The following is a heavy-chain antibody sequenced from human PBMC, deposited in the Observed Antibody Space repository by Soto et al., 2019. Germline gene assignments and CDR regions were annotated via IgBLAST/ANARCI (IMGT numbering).Heavy chain of an antibody. CDR3: ARLIQLWTPGTLKSYNYGRDG. V-gene: IGHV3-11*01. CDR2: ISSTCSTI. D-gene: IGHD5-18*01. CDR1: GFTFSDYY. J-gene: IGHJ6*02. Sequence: PGKSLRLSCAASGFTFSDYYLSWIRKAPGKGLEWVSYISSTCSTIYYADSVKGRFTISRDNATNSLYLKRNSLKAEDTAGHSCARLIQLWTPGTLKSYNYGRDGWGQGTTVTVAS.